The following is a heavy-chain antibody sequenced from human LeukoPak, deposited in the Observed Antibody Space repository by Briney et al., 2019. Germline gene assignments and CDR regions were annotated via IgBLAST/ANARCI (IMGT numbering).Heavy chain of an antibody. CDR2: ISYDESNK. Sequence: GGSLRLSCEASGFTFRTCMNWVRQAPGKGLEWVAIISYDESNKYYADSVKGRFTISRDNSKNMLYLQMNNLKAEDTAVYYCAREGSSALLWYFDLWGRGTLVTVSS. J-gene: IGHJ2*01. V-gene: IGHV3-30*14. CDR1: GFTFRTC. D-gene: IGHD6-6*01. CDR3: AREGSSALLWYFDL.